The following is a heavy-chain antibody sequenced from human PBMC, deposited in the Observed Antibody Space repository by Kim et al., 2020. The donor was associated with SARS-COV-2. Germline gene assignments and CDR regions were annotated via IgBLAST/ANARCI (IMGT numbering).Heavy chain of an antibody. V-gene: IGHV3-64*01. J-gene: IGHJ2*01. CDR3: ARGGGGSYYGLWYFDL. D-gene: IGHD1-26*01. Sequence: SVKGRFTISRDNSKNTLYLQMGSLRAEDMAVYYCARGGGGSYYGLWYFDLWGRGTLVTVSS.